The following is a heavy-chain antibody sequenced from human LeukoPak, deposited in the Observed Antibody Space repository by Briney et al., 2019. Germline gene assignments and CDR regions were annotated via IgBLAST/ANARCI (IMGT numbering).Heavy chain of an antibody. V-gene: IGHV1-69*05. CDR1: GGTFSSYA. J-gene: IGHJ6*03. D-gene: IGHD2-21*01. CDR3: ARVVIDYYSYYYMDV. CDR2: IIPIFGTA. Sequence: SVKVSCKASGGTFSSYAISWVRQAPGQGLEWMGGIIPIFGTANYAQKFQGRVSMTTDTSTSTAYMELRSLTSDDTAVYYCARVVIDYYSYYYMDVWGKGTTVTVSS.